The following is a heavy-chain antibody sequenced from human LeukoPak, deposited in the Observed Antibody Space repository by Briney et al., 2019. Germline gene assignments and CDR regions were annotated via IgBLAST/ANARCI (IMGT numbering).Heavy chain of an antibody. CDR2: IRNKAKTYTT. J-gene: IGHJ6*02. CDR3: ARGASISSAQYFHGLDV. CDR1: GFTFSDHY. D-gene: IGHD3-10*01. Sequence: GGSLRLSCAASGFTFSDHYMDWVRQAPGKGLEWIGRIRNKAKTYTTEYAASVKGRFSVSRDDSQNSLFRQMNSLKIEDTAVYYCARGASISSAQYFHGLDVWGRGTTVTVSS. V-gene: IGHV3-72*01.